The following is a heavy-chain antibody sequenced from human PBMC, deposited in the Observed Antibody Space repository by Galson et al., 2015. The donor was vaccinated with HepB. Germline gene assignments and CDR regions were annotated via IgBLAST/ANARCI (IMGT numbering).Heavy chain of an antibody. Sequence: SETLSLTCTVSGGSISSYYWSWIRQPPGKGLEWIGYIYYSGSTNYNPSLKSRVTISVDTSKNQFSLKLSSVTAADTAVYYCARGRGYSYGLPQYGMDVWGQGTTVTVSS. V-gene: IGHV4-59*01. CDR2: IYYSGST. CDR1: GGSISSYY. CDR3: ARGRGYSYGLPQYGMDV. D-gene: IGHD5-18*01. J-gene: IGHJ6*02.